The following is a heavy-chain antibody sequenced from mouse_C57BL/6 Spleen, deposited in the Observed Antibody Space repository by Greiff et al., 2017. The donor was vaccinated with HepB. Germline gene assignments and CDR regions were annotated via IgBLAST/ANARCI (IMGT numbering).Heavy chain of an antibody. J-gene: IGHJ3*01. D-gene: IGHD1-1*01. CDR2: INPSNGGT. Sequence: VKLQQPGTELVKPGASVKLSCKASGYTFTSYWMHWVKQRPGQGLEWIGNINPSNGGTNYNEKFKSKATLTVDKSSSTAYMQLSSLTSEDSAVYYCAREGIYYPVEFAYWGQGTLVTVSA. V-gene: IGHV1-53*01. CDR3: AREGIYYPVEFAY. CDR1: GYTFTSYW.